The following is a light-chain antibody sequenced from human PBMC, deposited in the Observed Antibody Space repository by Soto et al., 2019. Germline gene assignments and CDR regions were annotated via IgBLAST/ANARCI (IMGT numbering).Light chain of an antibody. CDR1: QDVSSN. CDR2: GAS. V-gene: IGKV3-15*01. Sequence: EVVVTQSPATLSVSPGXRATLSCRASQDVSSNLAWYQQKPGQAPSLLIYGASARATGTPARFSGSGSGTEFTLTISRLEPEDFAVYYCQQYGSSGTFGQGTKV. J-gene: IGKJ1*01. CDR3: QQYGSSGT.